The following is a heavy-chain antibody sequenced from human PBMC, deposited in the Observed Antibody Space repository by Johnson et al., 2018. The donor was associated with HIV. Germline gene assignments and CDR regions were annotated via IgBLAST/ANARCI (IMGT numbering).Heavy chain of an antibody. CDR3: ARWIQLWVAFDI. CDR2: IYSGGST. Sequence: VQLVESGGGVVQPGRSLRLSCAASGFMFDEYTMHWVRQAPGKGLEWVSVIYSGGSTYYADSVTGRFTISRDNSKNTLYLQMNSLRAEDTAVYYCARWIQLWVAFDIWGQGTMVTVSS. V-gene: IGHV3-66*01. J-gene: IGHJ3*02. D-gene: IGHD5-18*01. CDR1: GFMFDEYT.